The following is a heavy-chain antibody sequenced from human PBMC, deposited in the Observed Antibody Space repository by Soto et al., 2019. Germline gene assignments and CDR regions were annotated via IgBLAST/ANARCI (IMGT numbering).Heavy chain of an antibody. CDR3: ARVYGNGSGYIYGYFYYYGMDV. J-gene: IGHJ6*02. D-gene: IGHD5-18*01. Sequence: ASVKVSCKASGYTFTSYYMHWVRQAPGQGLEWMGIINPSGGSTSYAQKFQGRVTMTRDTSTSTVYMELSSLRSEDTALYYCARVYGNGSGYIYGYFYYYGMDVWGQGTTVTVSS. CDR2: INPSGGST. CDR1: GYTFTSYY. V-gene: IGHV1-46*01.